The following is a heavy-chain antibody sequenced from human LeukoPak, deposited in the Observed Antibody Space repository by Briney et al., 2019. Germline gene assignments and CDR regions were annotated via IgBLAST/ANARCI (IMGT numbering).Heavy chain of an antibody. CDR2: IKPDGSEK. CDR3: ARGQLADLY. D-gene: IGHD2-15*01. V-gene: IGHV3-7*01. Sequence: PGGSLRLSCAASGFTFRTYWMSWVRQTPGKGLEWVAKIKPDGSEKSYVDSVKGRFTISRDNAKTSVYLQMNSLRVADTAVYYGARGQLADLYWGRGALVTVSS. CDR1: GFTFRTYW. J-gene: IGHJ4*02.